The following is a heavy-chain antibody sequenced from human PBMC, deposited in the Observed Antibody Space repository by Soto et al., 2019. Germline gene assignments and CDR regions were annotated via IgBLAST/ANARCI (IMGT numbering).Heavy chain of an antibody. V-gene: IGHV1-24*01. D-gene: IGHD5-18*01. CDR3: ATKVYSYGCGFHY. J-gene: IGHJ4*02. CDR2: FDPEDGET. Sequence: ASVNVSFKVSGYTLTELSMHWVRQAPGKGLEWMGGFDPEDGETIYAQKFQGRVTMTEDTSTDTAYMELSSLRSEDTAVYYCATKVYSYGCGFHYWGQGTLVTVSS. CDR1: GYTLTELS.